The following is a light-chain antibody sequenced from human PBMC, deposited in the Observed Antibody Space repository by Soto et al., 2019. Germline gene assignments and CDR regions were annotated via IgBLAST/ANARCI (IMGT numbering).Light chain of an antibody. J-gene: IGKJ1*01. CDR3: QQSYSTPPWT. CDR1: QSIRSY. CDR2: DAS. V-gene: IGKV1-39*01. Sequence: DIQLTQSPSSLSASVGDKVTITCRASQSIRSYLNWVQQKPGKAPKLLIYDASSLQTGVPSRFSGSGSGTDFSLTIRSLQPEDFANYYCQQSYSTPPWTFGQGTKVEIK.